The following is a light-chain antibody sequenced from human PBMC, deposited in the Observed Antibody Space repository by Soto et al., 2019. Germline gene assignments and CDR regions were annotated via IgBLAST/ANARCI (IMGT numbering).Light chain of an antibody. J-gene: IGKJ4*01. CDR3: QQYNNWHRAT. CDR2: RAS. CDR1: QSINSN. V-gene: IGKV3-15*01. Sequence: IVMTQSPATLSVSPGERATLSCRASQSINSNLAWYQQKPGQAPRLLMFRASISATGFPARFSSSGPVTEFNITISSMKSEDSAINYCQQYNNWHRATFGGGTKVEIK.